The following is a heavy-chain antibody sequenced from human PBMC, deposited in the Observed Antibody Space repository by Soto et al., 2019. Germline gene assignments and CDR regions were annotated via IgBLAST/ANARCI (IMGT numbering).Heavy chain of an antibody. CDR1: GCTFSSYA. J-gene: IGHJ6*02. CDR2: ISGSGGST. V-gene: IGHV3-23*01. D-gene: IGHD3-22*01. Sequence: XGARRLCCAAAGCTFSSYAMSWVRQATGKGLEWVSAISGSGGSTYYADSVKGRFTISRENSKNTLYLQMNSLRAEDTAVYYCAKGGHGRYDIGPWGQGNTVTVSS. CDR3: AKGGHGRYDIGP.